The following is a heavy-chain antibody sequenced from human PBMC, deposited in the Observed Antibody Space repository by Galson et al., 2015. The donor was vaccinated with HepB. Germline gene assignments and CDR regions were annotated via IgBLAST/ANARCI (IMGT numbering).Heavy chain of an antibody. CDR2: ISYDGSNK. D-gene: IGHD3-16*01. CDR3: ARMMGVDY. CDR1: GFTFSSYA. Sequence: SLRLSCAASGFTFSSYAMTWVRQAPGKGLEWVAVISYDGSNKYYADSVKGRFTISRDNSKNTLYLQMNSLRAEDTAVYYCARMMGVDYWGQGTLVTVSS. J-gene: IGHJ4*02. V-gene: IGHV3-30-3*01.